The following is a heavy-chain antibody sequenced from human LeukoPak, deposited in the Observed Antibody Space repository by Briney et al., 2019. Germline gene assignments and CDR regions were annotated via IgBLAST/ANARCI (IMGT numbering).Heavy chain of an antibody. D-gene: IGHD2-15*01. CDR1: GFTFSSYS. J-gene: IGHJ4*02. V-gene: IGHV3-21*01. CDR3: ARDGRYCSGGSCQPPFDY. CDR2: ISSSSSYI. Sequence: PGGSLRLSCAASGFTFSSYSMNWVRQAPGKGLEWVSSISSSSSYIYYADSVKGRFTISRDNAKNSLYLQMNSLRAEDTAVYYCARDGRYCSGGSCQPPFDYWGQGTLVTVSS.